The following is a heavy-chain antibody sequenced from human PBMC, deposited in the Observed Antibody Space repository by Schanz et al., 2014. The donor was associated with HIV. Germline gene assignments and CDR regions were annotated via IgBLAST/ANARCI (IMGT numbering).Heavy chain of an antibody. CDR1: GFTFSNYA. V-gene: IGHV3-30-3*01. Sequence: QVQLVESGGGVVQPGRSLRLSCAVSGFTFSNYAIHWVRQAPGKGLEWVAVISYDGNNKYYADSVKGRFTISRDNSKNTLYLQINSLRAEDTAVYYCARGGISEWDQPDFDYWGQGTLVTVSS. CDR2: ISYDGNNK. D-gene: IGHD2-15*01. CDR3: ARGGISEWDQPDFDY. J-gene: IGHJ4*02.